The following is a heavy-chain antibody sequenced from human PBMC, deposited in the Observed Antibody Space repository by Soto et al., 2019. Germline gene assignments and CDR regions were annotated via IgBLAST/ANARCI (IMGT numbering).Heavy chain of an antibody. CDR1: GGSISSYY. Sequence: QVQLQESGPGLVKPSETLSLTCTVSGGSISSYYWSWIRQPPGKGLEWIGYIYYSGSTNYNPSLXSXVXITXDTSKNQFSLKLSSVTAADTAVYYCARKWGWYFDFWGRGTLVTVSS. D-gene: IGHD1-26*01. J-gene: IGHJ2*01. CDR3: ARKWGWYFDF. V-gene: IGHV4-59*08. CDR2: IYYSGST.